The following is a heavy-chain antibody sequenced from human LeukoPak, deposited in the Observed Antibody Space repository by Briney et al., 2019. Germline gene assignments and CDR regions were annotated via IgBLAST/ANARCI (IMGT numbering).Heavy chain of an antibody. CDR2: ISSSSSYI. Sequence: PGGSLRLSCAASGFTFSTCSIIWVRQAPGRGLDWVSSISSSSSYIYYADSVKGRFTISRDNAKNSLYLQMNSLRAEDTAVYYCARDRSGYDSSFDYWGQGTLVTVSS. D-gene: IGHD5-12*01. J-gene: IGHJ4*02. CDR1: GFTFSTCS. CDR3: ARDRSGYDSSFDY. V-gene: IGHV3-21*01.